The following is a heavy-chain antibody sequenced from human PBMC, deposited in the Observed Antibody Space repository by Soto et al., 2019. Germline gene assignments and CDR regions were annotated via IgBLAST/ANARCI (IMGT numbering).Heavy chain of an antibody. D-gene: IGHD3-9*01. CDR3: VRQVTYDSLAKNSLLES. V-gene: IGHV4-39*01. Sequence: SETLSLTCTVSGGSLITTDHYWVLIRQSPGKGLEWIGSIYYTGTTYYNLSLQSRVSIYVDTSRNQYSLNLRSMTAADTAIYYCVRQVTYDSLAKNSLLESWGQGTLVNVSS. CDR1: GGSLITTDHY. J-gene: IGHJ4*02. CDR2: IYYTGTT.